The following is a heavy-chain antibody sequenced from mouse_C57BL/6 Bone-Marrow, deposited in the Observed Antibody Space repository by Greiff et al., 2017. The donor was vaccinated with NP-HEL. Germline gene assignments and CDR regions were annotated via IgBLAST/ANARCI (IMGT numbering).Heavy chain of an antibody. V-gene: IGHV1-47*01. Sequence: QVQLQQSGAELVKPGASVKMSCKASGYTFTTYPIEWMKQNHGKSLEWIGNFHPFNDDTKYNEKFKGKATLTVEKSSSTVYLELSRLTSDDSAVYYCARSGESYDGYYLYYFDYWGQGTTLTVSS. CDR2: FHPFNDDT. J-gene: IGHJ2*01. CDR3: ARSGESYDGYYLYYFDY. CDR1: GYTFTTYP. D-gene: IGHD2-3*01.